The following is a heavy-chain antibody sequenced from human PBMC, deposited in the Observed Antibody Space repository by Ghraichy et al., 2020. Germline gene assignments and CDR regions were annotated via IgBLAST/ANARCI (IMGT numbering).Heavy chain of an antibody. D-gene: IGHD7-27*01. V-gene: IGHV3-43*01. CDR3: AKEISYTGDDLYFDS. Sequence: GGSLRLSCTASGFTFEDYTMHWVRQAPWKGLEWVSLITWDGGNKYYVDSVRGRFTISRDNRRNSLYLHMNNLRPEDTALYYCAKEISYTGDDLYFDSWGRGTLVTVSS. CDR1: GFTFEDYT. J-gene: IGHJ4*02. CDR2: ITWDGGNK.